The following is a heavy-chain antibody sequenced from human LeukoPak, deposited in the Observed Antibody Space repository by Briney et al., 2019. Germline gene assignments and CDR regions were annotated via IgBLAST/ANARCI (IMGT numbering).Heavy chain of an antibody. D-gene: IGHD4-17*01. CDR1: GXTFSSYG. CDR2: ISSGSRSI. J-gene: IGHJ4*02. V-gene: IGHV3-21*01. Sequence: GGSLRLSCAVSGXTFSSYGLNWLRQAPGKGLEWVSFISSGSRSIYYADSVKGRFPISRDNAKNSLYLQMNSLRTEDTAVYYCARDNYDYGDYYFDYWGQGTLVTVSS. CDR3: ARDNYDYGDYYFDY.